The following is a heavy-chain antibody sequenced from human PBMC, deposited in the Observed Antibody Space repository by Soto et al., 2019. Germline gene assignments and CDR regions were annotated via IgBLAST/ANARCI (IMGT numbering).Heavy chain of an antibody. CDR3: ARLGHYGSPGYYYYMDV. J-gene: IGHJ6*03. CDR1: GGSISSSSYY. D-gene: IGHD3-10*01. CDR2: IYYSGST. Sequence: SETLSLTCTVSGGSISSSSYYWGWIRQPPGKGLEWIGSIYYSGSTYYNPSLKSRVTISVDTSKNQFSLKLSSVTAADTAVYYCARLGHYGSPGYYYYMDVWGKGTTVTVSS. V-gene: IGHV4-39*01.